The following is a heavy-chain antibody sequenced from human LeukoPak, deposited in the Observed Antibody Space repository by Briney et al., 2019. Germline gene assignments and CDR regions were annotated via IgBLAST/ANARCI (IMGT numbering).Heavy chain of an antibody. CDR1: GGSISSYY. Sequence: PSETLSLTCTVSGGSISSYYWSWIRQPPGKGLEWIGHIYYSGSTNYNPSLKSRVTISVDTSKNQFSLKLSSVTAADTAVYYCARAGGSYYPIMYNWFDPWGQGTLVTVSS. CDR3: ARAGGSYYPIMYNWFDP. V-gene: IGHV4-59*01. CDR2: IYYSGST. J-gene: IGHJ5*02. D-gene: IGHD3-10*01.